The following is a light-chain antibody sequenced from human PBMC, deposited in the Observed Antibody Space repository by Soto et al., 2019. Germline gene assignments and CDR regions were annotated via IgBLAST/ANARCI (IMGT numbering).Light chain of an antibody. CDR1: SSNIGNNF. CDR2: DNN. J-gene: IGLJ1*01. CDR3: GTWDSSLSVYV. Sequence: QSVLTQPPSVSAAPGQKVTISCSGSSSNIGNNFVSWFQQLPRTAPKLLIYDNNKRPSGIPDRFSGSKSATSATLGITGLQTGDEADYYCGTWDSSLSVYVFGTGTKLTVL. V-gene: IGLV1-51*01.